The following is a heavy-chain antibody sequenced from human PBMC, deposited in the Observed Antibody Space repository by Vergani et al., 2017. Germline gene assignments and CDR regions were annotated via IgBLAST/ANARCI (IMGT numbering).Heavy chain of an antibody. Sequence: QVQLVESGGGVVQPGRSLRLSCAASGFTFSSYGMHWVRQAPGKGLEWVAVIWYDGSNKYYADSVKGRFTISRDNSKNTLYLQMNSLRAEDTAVYYCAKGASLHCSSTSCYGYHYYYYYMDVWGKGTTVTVSS. CDR1: GFTFSSYG. V-gene: IGHV3-33*06. CDR3: AKGASLHCSSTSCYGYHYYYYYMDV. CDR2: IWYDGSNK. D-gene: IGHD2-2*01. J-gene: IGHJ6*03.